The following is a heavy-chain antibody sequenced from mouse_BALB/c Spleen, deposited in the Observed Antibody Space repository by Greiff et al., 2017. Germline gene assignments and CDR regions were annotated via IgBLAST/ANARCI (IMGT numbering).Heavy chain of an antibody. D-gene: IGHD3-3*01. CDR3: AREGAGNAMDY. J-gene: IGHJ4*01. V-gene: IGHV5-4*02. CDR1: GFTFSDYY. CDR2: ISDGGSYT. Sequence: DVKLVESGGGLVKPGGSLKLSCAASGFTFSDYYMYWVRQTPEKRLEWVATISDGGSYTYYPDSVKGRFTISRDNAKNNLYLQMSSLKSEDTAMYYCAREGAGNAMDYWGQGTSVTVSS.